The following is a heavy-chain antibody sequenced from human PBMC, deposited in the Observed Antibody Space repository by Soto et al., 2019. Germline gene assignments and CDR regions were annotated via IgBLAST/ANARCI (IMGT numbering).Heavy chain of an antibody. D-gene: IGHD1-1*01. Sequence: GGSLRLSCAASGFNFRNYIMNWVRQAPGKGLEWVSSISSSSTYIYWADSVKGRFTISRDDSKNSLYLQMNSLRAEDTAVYYCARNSEERTAPDGMDVWGKGTRVTVYS. CDR2: ISSSSTYI. CDR1: GFNFRNYI. J-gene: IGHJ6*04. V-gene: IGHV3-21*01. CDR3: ARNSEERTAPDGMDV.